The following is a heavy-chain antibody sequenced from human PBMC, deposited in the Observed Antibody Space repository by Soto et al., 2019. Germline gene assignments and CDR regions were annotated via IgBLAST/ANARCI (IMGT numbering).Heavy chain of an antibody. D-gene: IGHD3-22*01. V-gene: IGHV4-4*02. CDR2: IYHSGST. Sequence: QVQLQESGPGLVKPSGTLSLTCAVSGGSISSSNWWSWVRQPPGKGLEWIGEIYHSGSTNYNPSLKSRVTISVDKSKNQFSLKLSPVTAADTAVYYCARGGYDSSGYYYFVARHFDYWGQGTLVTFSP. J-gene: IGHJ4*02. CDR3: ARGGYDSSGYYYFVARHFDY. CDR1: GGSISSSNW.